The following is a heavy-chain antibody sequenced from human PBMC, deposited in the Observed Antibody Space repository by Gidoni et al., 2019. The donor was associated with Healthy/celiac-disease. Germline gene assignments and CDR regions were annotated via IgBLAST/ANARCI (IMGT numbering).Heavy chain of an antibody. J-gene: IGHJ6*02. D-gene: IGHD1-20*01. Sequence: EVQLVESGGGLVQPGGSLRLSCAASGFTFSSNWMSWVRQAPGKGLEWVANIKQDGSEKYYVDSVKGRFTISRDNAKNSLYLQMNSLRAEDTAVYYCARDEREEGMAGGMDVWGQGTTVTVSS. V-gene: IGHV3-7*05. CDR3: ARDEREEGMAGGMDV. CDR1: GFTFSSNW. CDR2: IKQDGSEK.